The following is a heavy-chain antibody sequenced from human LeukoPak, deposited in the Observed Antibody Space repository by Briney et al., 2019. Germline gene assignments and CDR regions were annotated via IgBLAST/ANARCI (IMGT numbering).Heavy chain of an antibody. Sequence: SETLSLTCTVSGGSISSSSYYWGWIRQPPGKGLEWIGSIYYSGSTYYNPSLKSRVTISVDTSKNQFSLKLSSVTAADTAVYYCARDAVSGYAGGFDYWGQGTLVTVSS. CDR3: ARDAVSGYAGGFDY. V-gene: IGHV4-39*07. J-gene: IGHJ4*02. D-gene: IGHD5-12*01. CDR1: GGSISSSSYY. CDR2: IYYSGST.